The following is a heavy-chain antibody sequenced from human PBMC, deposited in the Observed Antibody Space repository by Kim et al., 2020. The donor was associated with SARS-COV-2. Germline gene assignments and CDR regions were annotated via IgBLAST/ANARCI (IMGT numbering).Heavy chain of an antibody. CDR1: GFTFSSYS. Sequence: GGSLRLSCAASGFTFSSYSMNWVRQAPGKGLEWVSSISSSSSYIYYADSVKGRFTISRDNAKNSLYLQMNSLRAEDTAVYYCARVLLQQLVRERYFDYWGQGTLVTVSS. CDR3: ARVLLQQLVRERYFDY. J-gene: IGHJ4*02. CDR2: ISSSSSYI. D-gene: IGHD6-13*01. V-gene: IGHV3-21*01.